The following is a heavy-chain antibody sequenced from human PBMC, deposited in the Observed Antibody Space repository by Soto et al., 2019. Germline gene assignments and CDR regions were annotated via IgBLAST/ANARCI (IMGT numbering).Heavy chain of an antibody. D-gene: IGHD3-10*01. V-gene: IGHV1-69*02. CDR2: VNPIVRMS. J-gene: IGHJ4*02. CDR1: GDTFNFYS. Sequence: QVQLVQSGAEVKRPGSSVKVSCKASGDTFNFYSINWVRQAPGLGLEWMGRVNPIVRMSNYAQKFQGRATMTEDKSTSTAYMELSSLRSEDTAIYYCASSYGSGYRAFDYWGQGALVTVSS. CDR3: ASSYGSGYRAFDY.